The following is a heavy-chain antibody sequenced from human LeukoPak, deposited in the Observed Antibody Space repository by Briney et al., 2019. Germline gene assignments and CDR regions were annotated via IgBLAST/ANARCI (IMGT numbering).Heavy chain of an antibody. Sequence: GGSLRLSCAASGFTFSSYWMSWVRQAPGKGLEWVANIKQDGSEKYYVDSVKGRFTISRDNAKNSLYLQMNSLRAEDTAVYYCARDLGYCSGGSCYVLDYWGQGTLVTVSS. CDR3: ARDLGYCSGGSCYVLDY. V-gene: IGHV3-7*03. CDR2: IKQDGSEK. J-gene: IGHJ4*02. CDR1: GFTFSSYW. D-gene: IGHD2-15*01.